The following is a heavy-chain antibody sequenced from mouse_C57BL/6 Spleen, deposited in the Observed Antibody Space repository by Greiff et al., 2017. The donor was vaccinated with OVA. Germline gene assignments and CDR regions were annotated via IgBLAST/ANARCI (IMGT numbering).Heavy chain of an antibody. CDR1: GFTFSSYT. Sequence: EVKLVESGGGLVKPGGSLKLSCAASGFTFSSYTMSWVRQTPEKRLEWVATISGGGGNNYYPDSVKGRFTISRDNAKNTLYRQMSSLRSEDTALYYCARRGIYYDYDGGDWYFDVWGTGTTVTVSS. D-gene: IGHD2-4*01. CDR3: ARRGIYYDYDGGDWYFDV. V-gene: IGHV5-9*01. J-gene: IGHJ1*03. CDR2: ISGGGGNN.